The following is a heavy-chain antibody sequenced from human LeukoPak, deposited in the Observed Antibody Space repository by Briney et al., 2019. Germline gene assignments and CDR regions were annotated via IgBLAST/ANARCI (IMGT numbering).Heavy chain of an antibody. J-gene: IGHJ4*02. Sequence: SETLSLTCTVSGGSISSYYWSWIRQPPGKGLEWIGYIYHSGSTNYNPSLKSRVTISVDTSKNQFSPKLSSVTAADTAVYYCARGAMYSSGWPYFDYWGQGTLVTVSS. CDR3: ARGAMYSSGWPYFDY. V-gene: IGHV4-59*01. CDR2: IYHSGST. CDR1: GGSISSYY. D-gene: IGHD6-19*01.